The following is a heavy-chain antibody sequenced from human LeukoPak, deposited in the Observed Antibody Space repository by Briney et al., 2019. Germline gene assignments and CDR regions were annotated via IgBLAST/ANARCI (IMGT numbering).Heavy chain of an antibody. J-gene: IGHJ3*02. CDR1: GGSISCGIYY. CDR2: IYTSGST. Sequence: SDTLSPTCTVSGGSISCGIYYWSWIRQPAGKGLEGIGRIYTSGSTNYNPSLKSRVTISVDTPKNQFSLNLSSVTAADTAVYFCASGEFEDLSYDSFDMWGQGTMVTVSS. V-gene: IGHV4-61*02. D-gene: IGHD3-10*01. CDR3: ASGEFEDLSYDSFDM.